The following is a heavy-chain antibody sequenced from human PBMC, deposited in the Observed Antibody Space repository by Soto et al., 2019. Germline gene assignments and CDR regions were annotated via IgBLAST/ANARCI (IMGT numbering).Heavy chain of an antibody. CDR2: IYYSGST. CDR1: GGSVSSGSYY. D-gene: IGHD1-7*01. J-gene: IGHJ5*02. V-gene: IGHV4-61*01. CDR3: ARGFGITGTTGTSNWFDP. Sequence: PSETLSLTCTVSGGSVSSGSYYWSWIRQPPGKGLEWIGYIYYSGSTNYNPSLKSRVTISVDTSKNQFSLKLSSVTAADTAVYYCARGFGITGTTGTSNWFDPWGQGTLVTVSS.